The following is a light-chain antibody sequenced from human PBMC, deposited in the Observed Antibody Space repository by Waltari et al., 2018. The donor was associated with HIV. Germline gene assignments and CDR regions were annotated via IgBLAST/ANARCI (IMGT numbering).Light chain of an antibody. Sequence: DIQMTQSPSSLSASIGDRVTITCRASHSISRYLNWYQQIPGKAPKLLIYGASSLQSGVPSRFSGSGSGTDFTLTINTLQADDFATYYCQQTYCTPRTFGPGTKLDIK. CDR2: GAS. J-gene: IGKJ3*01. V-gene: IGKV1-39*01. CDR3: QQTYCTPRT. CDR1: HSISRY.